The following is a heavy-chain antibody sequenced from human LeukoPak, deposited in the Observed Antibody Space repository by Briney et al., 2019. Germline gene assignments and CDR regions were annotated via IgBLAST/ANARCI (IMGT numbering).Heavy chain of an antibody. CDR1: GFTFGSYA. Sequence: GGSLRLSCAASGFTFGSYAMSWVRQAPGKGLEWVSAISGSGGSTYYADSVKGQFTISRDNSKNTLYLQMNSLRAEDTAVYYCAKDPVLWFGEGNWFDPWGQGTLVTVSS. CDR3: AKDPVLWFGEGNWFDP. D-gene: IGHD3-10*01. J-gene: IGHJ5*02. CDR2: ISGSGGST. V-gene: IGHV3-23*01.